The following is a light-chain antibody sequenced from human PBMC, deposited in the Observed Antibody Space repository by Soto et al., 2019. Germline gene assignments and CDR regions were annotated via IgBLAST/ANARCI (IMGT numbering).Light chain of an antibody. Sequence: DVVMTQSPLSLPVTLGQPASISCRSSQSLIHSDGDTHLNWFQQRPGQSPRRLTYKVSDRDSGVPERFTGSGSGTDFTLKISRVEAEDVGVYYCMQGTHWPWTFGQGTEVEIK. V-gene: IGKV2-30*02. J-gene: IGKJ1*01. CDR3: MQGTHWPWT. CDR1: QSLIHSDGDTH. CDR2: KVS.